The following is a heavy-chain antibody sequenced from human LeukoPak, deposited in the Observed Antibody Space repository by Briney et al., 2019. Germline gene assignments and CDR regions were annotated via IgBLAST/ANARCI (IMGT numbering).Heavy chain of an antibody. CDR3: ARVSGTGDGDYEFDY. D-gene: IGHD4-17*01. V-gene: IGHV1-69*13. CDR2: IIPIFGTA. CDR1: GGTFSSYA. J-gene: IGHJ4*02. Sequence: SVKVSCKASGGTFSSYAISWVRQAPGQGLEWMGGIIPIFGTANYAQKFQGRVTITADESTSTAYMELSSLRSEDTAVYYCARVSGTGDGDYEFDYWGQGTLVTVSS.